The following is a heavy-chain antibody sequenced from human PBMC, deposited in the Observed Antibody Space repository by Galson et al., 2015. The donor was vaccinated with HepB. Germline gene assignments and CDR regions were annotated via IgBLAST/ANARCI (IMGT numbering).Heavy chain of an antibody. CDR1: GFTVSSNY. CDR3: ARDSFFDLNYGFDYYYYYGMDV. D-gene: IGHD4-17*01. CDR2: IYSGGST. J-gene: IGHJ6*02. Sequence: SLRLSCAASGFTVSSNYMSWVRQAPGKGLEWVSVIYSGGSTYYADSVKGRFTISRDNSKNTLYLQMNSLRAEDTAVYYCARDSFFDLNYGFDYYYYYGMDVWGQGTTVTVSS. V-gene: IGHV3-66*02.